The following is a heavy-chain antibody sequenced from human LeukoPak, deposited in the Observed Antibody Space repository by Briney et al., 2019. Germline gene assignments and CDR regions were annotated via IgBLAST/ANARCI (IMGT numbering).Heavy chain of an antibody. Sequence: HPGGSLRLSCAASGFTFSSYEMNWVRQAPGKGLEWVSYISSSGSTIYYADSVKGRFTISRDNAKNSLYLQMNSLRAEDTAVYYCAREIYTMVRHFGNWFDPWGQGTLVTVSS. CDR2: ISSSGSTI. V-gene: IGHV3-48*03. CDR3: AREIYTMVRHFGNWFDP. D-gene: IGHD3-10*01. CDR1: GFTFSSYE. J-gene: IGHJ5*02.